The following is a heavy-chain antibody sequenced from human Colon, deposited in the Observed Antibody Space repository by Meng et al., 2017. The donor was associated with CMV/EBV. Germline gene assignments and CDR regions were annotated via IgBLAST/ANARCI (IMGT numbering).Heavy chain of an antibody. J-gene: IGHJ4*01. CDR3: ARGSMSFDY. Sequence: GGSLRLSCAASGFTFSRHTMNWVRQAPGRGLEWVSSVSPTTSYIYYGDSMKGRVTISRDDANNSLYLQMDSLRAEDTAMYYCARGSMSFDYWGHGALVTVSS. CDR1: GFTFSRHT. CDR2: VSPTTSYI. V-gene: IGHV3-21*01.